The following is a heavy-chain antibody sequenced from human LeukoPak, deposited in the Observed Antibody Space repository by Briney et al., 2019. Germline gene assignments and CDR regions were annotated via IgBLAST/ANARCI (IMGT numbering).Heavy chain of an antibody. Sequence: PSETLSLTCAVYGGSFSGYYWSWIRQPPGKGLEWIGEINHSGGTNYNSSLKSRVTISVDTSKNQFSLKLSSVTAADTAVYYCAREMSPGAFDIWGQGTMVTVSS. D-gene: IGHD5-24*01. CDR3: AREMSPGAFDI. CDR1: GGSFSGYY. J-gene: IGHJ3*02. CDR2: INHSGGT. V-gene: IGHV4-34*01.